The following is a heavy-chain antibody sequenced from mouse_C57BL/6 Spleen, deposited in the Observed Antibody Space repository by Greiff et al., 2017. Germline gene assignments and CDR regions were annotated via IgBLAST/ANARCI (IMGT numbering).Heavy chain of an antibody. V-gene: IGHV1-43*01. D-gene: IGHD2-1*01. CDR2: INPSTGGT. CDR1: GYSFTGYY. CDR3: ARGYGNYGYFDV. J-gene: IGHJ1*03. Sequence: EVQLVQSGPELVKPGASVKISCKASGYSFTGYYMHWVKQSSEKSLEWIGEINPSTGGTSYNQKFKGKATLTVDKSSSTAYMQLKSLTSEDSAVFYGARGYGNYGYFDVWGTGTTVTVSS.